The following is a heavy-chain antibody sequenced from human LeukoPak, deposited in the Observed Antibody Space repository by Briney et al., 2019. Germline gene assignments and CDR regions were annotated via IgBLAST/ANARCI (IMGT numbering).Heavy chain of an antibody. CDR2: IYYSGST. CDR1: GGSISSSSYY. V-gene: IGHV4-39*01. CDR3: ARQEFYYYDSSVYAFDI. D-gene: IGHD3-22*01. Sequence: SETLSLTCTVSGGSISSSSYYWGWIRQPPGKGLEWIGSIYYSGSTYYYPSLKSRVTISVDTSKNQFSLKLSSVTAADTAVYYCARQEFYYYDSSVYAFDIWGQGTMVTVSS. J-gene: IGHJ3*02.